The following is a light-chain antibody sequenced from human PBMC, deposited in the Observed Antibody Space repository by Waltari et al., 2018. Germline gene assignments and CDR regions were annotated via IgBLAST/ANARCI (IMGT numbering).Light chain of an antibody. CDR2: EGS. Sequence: QSALTQPASVSGSPGQSLTISCTGTSSDVGSYHLFSWYQQHPGKAPKLMIYEGSKRPSGVSNRFSGSKSGNTASLTISGLQAEDEADYYCCSYAGSSTEVFGGGTKLTVL. CDR3: CSYAGSSTEV. CDR1: SSDVGSYHL. V-gene: IGLV2-23*01. J-gene: IGLJ3*02.